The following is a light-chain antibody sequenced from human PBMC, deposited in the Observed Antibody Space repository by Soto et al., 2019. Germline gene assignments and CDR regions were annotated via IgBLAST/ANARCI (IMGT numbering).Light chain of an antibody. CDR2: DAS. CDR1: HDIKDI. J-gene: IGKJ5*01. V-gene: IGKV1-33*01. Sequence: DIQMTQSPSSLSASVGDRVTSTCQASHDIKDILNWFQEKPGKAPKLLIYDASNLQTGVPSRFSGSGSGTHFTFTISSLQPEDIATYYCQRYDSLPATFGQGTRLDIK. CDR3: QRYDSLPAT.